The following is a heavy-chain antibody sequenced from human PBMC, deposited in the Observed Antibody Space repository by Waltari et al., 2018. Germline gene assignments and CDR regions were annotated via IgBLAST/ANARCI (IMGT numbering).Heavy chain of an antibody. D-gene: IGHD3-10*01. V-gene: IGHV3-33*06. CDR1: GFSLRNFG. Sequence: QVQLVESGGGVVQPGMSLRLSCAASGFSLRNFGMHWVRQVPGKGLEWVALAWFDGVKTCYADSVRDRFTISRDNSKNTLYLDIKNLRVDDTAIYYCAKDAFGNTYLDHWGQGNQVTVSS. CDR2: AWFDGVKT. CDR3: AKDAFGNTYLDH. J-gene: IGHJ5*02.